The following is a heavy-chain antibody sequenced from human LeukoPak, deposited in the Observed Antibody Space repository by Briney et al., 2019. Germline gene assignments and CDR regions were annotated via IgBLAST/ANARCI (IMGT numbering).Heavy chain of an antibody. V-gene: IGHV1-24*01. Sequence: ASVKVSCKAPGYTFTSYDISWVRQAPGKGLEWMGGFDPEDGETIYAQKFQGRVTMTEDTSTDTAYMELSSLRSEDTAVYYCATHTEPGYSSGWSAFDIWGQGTMVTVSS. CDR2: FDPEDGET. J-gene: IGHJ3*02. D-gene: IGHD6-19*01. CDR3: ATHTEPGYSSGWSAFDI. CDR1: GYTFTSYD.